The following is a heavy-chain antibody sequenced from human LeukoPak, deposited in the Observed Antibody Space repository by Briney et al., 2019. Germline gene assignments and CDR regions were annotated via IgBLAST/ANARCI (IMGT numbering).Heavy chain of an antibody. CDR3: ATYSPGGMDV. J-gene: IGHJ6*02. CDR1: GFTFSSYS. CDR2: ISSSSSYI. D-gene: IGHD2-21*01. V-gene: IGHV3-21*01. Sequence: GGSLRLSCAASGFTFSSYSMNWDRQAPGKGLEWVSSISSSSSYIYYADSVKGRFTISRDNAKNSLYLQMNSLRAEDTAVYYCATYSPGGMDVWGQGTTVTVSS.